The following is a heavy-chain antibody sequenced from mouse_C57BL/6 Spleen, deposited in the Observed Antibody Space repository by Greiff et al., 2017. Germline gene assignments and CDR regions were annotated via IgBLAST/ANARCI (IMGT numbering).Heavy chain of an antibody. CDR1: GYSITSDY. J-gene: IGHJ2*01. CDR3: AKGSTTVVADYFDC. Sequence: EVQLVESGPGLAKPSQTLSLTCSVTGYSITSDYWNWIRKFPGHKLEYMGYICSSGSTYYNPSLKSRISITRATSKNQYYLQLNSVTTEDTATYYGAKGSTTVVADYFDCWGQGATLTVSS. D-gene: IGHD1-1*01. CDR2: ICSSGST. V-gene: IGHV3-8*01.